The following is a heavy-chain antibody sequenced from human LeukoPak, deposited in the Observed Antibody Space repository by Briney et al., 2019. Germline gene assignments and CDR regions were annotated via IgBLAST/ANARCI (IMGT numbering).Heavy chain of an antibody. J-gene: IGHJ4*02. D-gene: IGHD1-1*01. CDR2: MNPSSGNT. Sequence: ASVKVSCKASGYTFTNYEINWVRQGTGQGLEWLGWMNPSSGNTGYAQKFQGRVTMTRDTSISTAYMELSSLRSEDTAVYYCARDLEGAHDYSDYWGQGTLVTVSS. CDR3: ARDLEGAHDYSDY. CDR1: GYTFTNYE. V-gene: IGHV1-8*01.